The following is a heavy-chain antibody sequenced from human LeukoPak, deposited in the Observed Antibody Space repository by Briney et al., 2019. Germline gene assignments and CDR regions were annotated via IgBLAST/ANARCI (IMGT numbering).Heavy chain of an antibody. D-gene: IGHD6-19*01. V-gene: IGHV4-34*01. CDR3: ARENKVAGTSYYFDY. Sequence: SETLSLTCAVYGGSFSGYYWSWIRQPLGKGLEWIGEINHSGSTNYNPSLKSRVTISVDTSKNQFSLKLSSVTAADTAVYYCARENKVAGTSYYFDYWGQGTLVTVSS. CDR2: INHSGST. CDR1: GGSFSGYY. J-gene: IGHJ4*02.